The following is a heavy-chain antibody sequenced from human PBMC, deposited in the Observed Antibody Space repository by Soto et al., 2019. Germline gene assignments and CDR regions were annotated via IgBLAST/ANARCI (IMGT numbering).Heavy chain of an antibody. CDR3: ARLGFVGEGDF. CDR1: GFTFSRYW. D-gene: IGHD3-16*01. V-gene: IGHV3-74*01. CDR2: ISGDGVHT. Sequence: EVQLAESGGGLIQPGGSLRLYCATSGFTFSRYWIHWVRQAPGEGLVWVSRISGDGVHTDYAESVKGRFTVSRDIAKSTGYLQMINLRAEVTAIYYCARLGFVGEGDFWGQGILVTVSS. J-gene: IGHJ4*02.